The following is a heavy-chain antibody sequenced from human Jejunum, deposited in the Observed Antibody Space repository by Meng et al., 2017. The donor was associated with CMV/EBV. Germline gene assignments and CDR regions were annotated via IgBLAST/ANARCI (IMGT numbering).Heavy chain of an antibody. J-gene: IGHJ4*02. CDR2: ISAYNGNT. Sequence: QGQLVQVGGEVKEPGAAVTVSCKASGYTFTIYGITWVRQAPVQGLEWMGWISAYNGNTNYAQTLQGRVTMTTDTSTSTAYMELKSLRSDDTAVYYCARVEVGITSGDYWGQGTLVTVSS. D-gene: IGHD1-26*01. CDR1: GYTFTIYG. V-gene: IGHV1-18*01. CDR3: ARVEVGITSGDY.